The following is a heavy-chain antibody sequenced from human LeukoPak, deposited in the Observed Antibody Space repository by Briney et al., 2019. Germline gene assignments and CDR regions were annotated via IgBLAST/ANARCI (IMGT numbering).Heavy chain of an antibody. D-gene: IGHD6-6*01. J-gene: IGHJ4*02. CDR3: ARAFQGHSSSYGGSCPGY. V-gene: IGHV4-30-4*07. CDR1: GGSISSGGYS. Sequence: PSQTLSLTCAVSGGSISSGGYSWSWIRQPPGKGLEWIGYIYYSGSTYYNPSLKSRVTISVDTSKNQFSLKLSSVTAADTAVYYCARAFQGHSSSYGGSCPGYWGQGTLVTVSS. CDR2: IYYSGST.